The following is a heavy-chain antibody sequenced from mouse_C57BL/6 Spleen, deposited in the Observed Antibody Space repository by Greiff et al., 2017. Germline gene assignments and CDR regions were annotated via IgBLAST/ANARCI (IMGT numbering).Heavy chain of an antibody. V-gene: IGHV5-4*01. CDR1: GFTFSSYA. D-gene: IGHD1-1*01. Sequence: EVMLVESGGGLVKPGGSLKLSCAASGFTFSSYAMSWVRQTPEKRLEWVATISDGGRYTYYPDNVKGRFTISRDNAKNNLYLQMSHLKSEDTAMYYCARDPPNYGSSGYAMDYWGQGTSVTVSS. CDR2: ISDGGRYT. J-gene: IGHJ4*01. CDR3: ARDPPNYGSSGYAMDY.